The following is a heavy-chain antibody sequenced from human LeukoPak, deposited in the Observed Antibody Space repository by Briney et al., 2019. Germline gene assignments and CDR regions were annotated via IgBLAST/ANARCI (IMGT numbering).Heavy chain of an antibody. CDR2: INPNSGDT. J-gene: IGHJ6*03. CDR3: ARGTRSGRYYMDV. D-gene: IGHD3-10*01. V-gene: IGHV1-2*06. CDR1: GYTFTGYY. Sequence: GASVKVSCKASGYTFTGYYMRWVRQAPGQGLEWMGRINPNSGDTNYAQKFQGRVTMTRDTSISTAYMELSRLRSDDTAVYYCARGTRSGRYYMDVWGKGTTVTVSS.